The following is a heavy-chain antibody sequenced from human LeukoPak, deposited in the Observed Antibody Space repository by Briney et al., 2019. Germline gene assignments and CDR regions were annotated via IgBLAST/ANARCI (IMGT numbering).Heavy chain of an antibody. D-gene: IGHD3-9*01. V-gene: IGHV4-38-2*02. CDR3: ARVPGVYYDRLTGYGSGWFDP. Sequence: SQTLSLTCTVSGYSISSGYYWGWVRQPPGKGLEWIGTVYHSGSTYYNPSLRSRVTISVETSKNQFSLKVRSMTAADTAVYYCARVPGVYYDRLTGYGSGWFDPWGQGTLVTVSS. J-gene: IGHJ5*02. CDR2: VYHSGST. CDR1: GYSISSGYY.